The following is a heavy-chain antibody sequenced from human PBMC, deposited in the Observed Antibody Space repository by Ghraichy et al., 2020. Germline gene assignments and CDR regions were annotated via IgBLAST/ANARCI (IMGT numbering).Heavy chain of an antibody. CDR2: IWYDGSNK. D-gene: IGHD1-7*01. V-gene: IGHV3-33*01. J-gene: IGHJ6*02. CDR3: ARDLNFPLYGMDV. CDR1: GFTFSSYG. Sequence: LSLTCAASGFTFSSYGMHWVRQAPGKGLEWVAVIWYDGSNKYYADSVKGRFTISRDNSKNTLYLQMNSLRAEDTAVYYCARDLNFPLYGMDVWGQGTTVTVS.